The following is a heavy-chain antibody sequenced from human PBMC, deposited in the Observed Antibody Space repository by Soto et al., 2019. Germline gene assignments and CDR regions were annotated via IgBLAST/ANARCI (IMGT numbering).Heavy chain of an antibody. CDR3: AKASPSYYDRIDV. J-gene: IGHJ4*02. Sequence: QVKLVESGGGVVQPGLSLRLSCEGSGFTFDWFGMHWVRQAPGKGLEWVAVISYDGSTKYYADSVEGRFTISRDNSKKTVYLQMNSLRREDTAVYFCAKASPSYYDRIDVWGQGTLVTVSS. V-gene: IGHV3-30*18. CDR2: ISYDGSTK. CDR1: GFTFDWFG. D-gene: IGHD3-16*01.